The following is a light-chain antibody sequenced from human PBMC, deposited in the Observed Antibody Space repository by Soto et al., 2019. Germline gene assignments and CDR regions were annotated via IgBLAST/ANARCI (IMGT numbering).Light chain of an antibody. CDR2: GIS. CDR3: QQGSDWPPTYT. CDR1: QSVSNS. J-gene: IGKJ2*01. Sequence: EMVLTQSPATLSLSPGERVTLSCRASQSVSNSLVWYQQKAGQAPRLLRYGISYRATGVPARFSGSGSGTDFTLSISSLEPEDFAIYYCQQGSDWPPTYTFGQGTKLEIK. V-gene: IGKV3-11*01.